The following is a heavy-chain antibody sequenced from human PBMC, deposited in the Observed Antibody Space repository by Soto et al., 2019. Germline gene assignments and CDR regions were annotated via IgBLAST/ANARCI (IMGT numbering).Heavy chain of an antibody. CDR3: ARANYFDISGPFDY. V-gene: IGHV4-31*03. Sequence: SETRSLTCTVSGGSISSGAYYWSWIRQHPGKGLEWIGYIYYSGSTYYNPSLESRVTLSVDTSRNQFSLKVSSVTAADTAVYYCARANYFDISGPFDYWGPGTLVTVSS. D-gene: IGHD3-22*01. CDR1: GGSISSGAYY. CDR2: IYYSGST. J-gene: IGHJ4*02.